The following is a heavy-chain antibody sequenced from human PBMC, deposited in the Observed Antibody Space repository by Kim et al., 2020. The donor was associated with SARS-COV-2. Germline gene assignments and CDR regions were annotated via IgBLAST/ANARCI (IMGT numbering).Heavy chain of an antibody. Sequence: SETLSLTCTVSGGSISSGGYYWSWIRQHPGKGLEWIGYIYYSGSTYYNPSLKSRVTISVDTSKNQFSLKLSSVTAADTAVYYCARDVVTATQDAFDIWGQGTMVTVSS. V-gene: IGHV4-31*03. CDR2: IYYSGST. CDR1: GGSISSGGYY. CDR3: ARDVVTATQDAFDI. D-gene: IGHD2-21*02. J-gene: IGHJ3*02.